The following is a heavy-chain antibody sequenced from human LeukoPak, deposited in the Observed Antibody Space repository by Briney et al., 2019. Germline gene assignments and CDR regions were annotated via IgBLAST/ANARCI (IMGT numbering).Heavy chain of an antibody. V-gene: IGHV3-30-3*01. J-gene: IGHJ4*02. CDR3: ARGGAAAARKRGVDF. CDR2: ISYDGSNK. Sequence: GGSLRLSCAASGFTFSSYAMHWVRQAPGKGLEWVAVISYDGSNKYYADSVKGRFTISRDNSKNTLYLQMNSLRDEDTAVFYCARGGAAAARKRGVDFWGQGTLVTVSS. CDR1: GFTFSSYA. D-gene: IGHD6-13*01.